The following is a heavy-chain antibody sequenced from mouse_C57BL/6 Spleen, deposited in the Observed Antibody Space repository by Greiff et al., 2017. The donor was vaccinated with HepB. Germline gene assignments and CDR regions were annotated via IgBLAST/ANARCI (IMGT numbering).Heavy chain of an antibody. Sequence: QVQLQQPGAELVKPGASVKLSCKASGYTFTSYWMNWVQQRPGQGLEWIGMIHPNSGSTNYNEKFKSKSTLTVDKSSSKSYMQLSSLTSEDSAVYYCARSTAQATWFAYWGQGTLVTVSA. CDR2: IHPNSGST. V-gene: IGHV1-64*01. CDR1: GYTFTSYW. D-gene: IGHD3-2*02. J-gene: IGHJ3*01. CDR3: ARSTAQATWFAY.